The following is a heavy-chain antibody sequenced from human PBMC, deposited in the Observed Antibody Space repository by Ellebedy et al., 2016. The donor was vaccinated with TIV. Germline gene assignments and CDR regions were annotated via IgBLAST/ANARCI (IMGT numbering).Heavy chain of an antibody. CDR3: ARDDYGGSDY. V-gene: IGHV1-2*02. Sequence: ASVKVSXXASGGTFSSYAISWVRQAPGQGLEWMGWINPNSGGTNYAQKFQGRVTMTRDTSISTAYMELSRLRSDDTAVYYCARDDYGGSDYWGQGTLVTVSS. D-gene: IGHD4-23*01. CDR2: INPNSGGT. J-gene: IGHJ4*02. CDR1: GGTFSSYA.